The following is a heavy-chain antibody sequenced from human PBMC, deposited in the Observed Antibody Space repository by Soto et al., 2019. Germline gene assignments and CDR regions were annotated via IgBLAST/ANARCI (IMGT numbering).Heavy chain of an antibody. CDR1: GGSISSGGYY. CDR2: IYYSGST. V-gene: IGHV4-31*03. Sequence: QVQLQESGPGLVKPSQTLSLTCTVSGGSISSGGYYWSWIRQHPGKGLEWIGYIYYSGSTYYNPSLTSRVTISVDTSKNQFSLKLSSVTAADTAVYYCATTPYSGSYYNFDYWGQGTLVTVSS. CDR3: ATTPYSGSYYNFDY. J-gene: IGHJ4*02. D-gene: IGHD1-26*01.